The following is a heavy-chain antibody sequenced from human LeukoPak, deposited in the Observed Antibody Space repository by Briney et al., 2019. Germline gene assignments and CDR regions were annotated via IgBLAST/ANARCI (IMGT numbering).Heavy chain of an antibody. V-gene: IGHV1-8*03. CDR2: MNPNSGNT. D-gene: IGHD3-3*01. Sequence: ASVKVSCKASGYTFTSYDITWVRQATGQGLEWMGWMNPNSGNTGYAQKFQGGVTITRNTSISTAYMELSSLRSEDTAVYYCARENYDFWSGYYSNSYYYYYYMDVWGKGTTVTVSS. CDR3: ARENYDFWSGYYSNSYYYYYYMDV. CDR1: GYTFTSYD. J-gene: IGHJ6*03.